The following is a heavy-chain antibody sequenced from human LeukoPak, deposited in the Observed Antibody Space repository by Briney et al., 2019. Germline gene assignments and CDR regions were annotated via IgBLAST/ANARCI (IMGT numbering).Heavy chain of an antibody. D-gene: IGHD6-13*01. J-gene: IGHJ5*02. CDR1: GGSISSGGYS. V-gene: IGHV4-30-2*01. CDR2: IYHSGST. CDR3: ARDGPAAGTSDP. Sequence: SETLSLTCTVSGGSISSGGYSWSWIRQPPGKGLEWIGYIYHSGSTYYNPSLKSRVTLSVDRSKNQFSLKLSSVTAADTAVYYCARDGPAAGTSDPWGQGTLVTVSS.